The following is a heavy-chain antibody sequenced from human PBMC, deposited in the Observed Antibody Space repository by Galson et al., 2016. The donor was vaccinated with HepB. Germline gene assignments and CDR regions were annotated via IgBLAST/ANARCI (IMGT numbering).Heavy chain of an antibody. J-gene: IGHJ4*02. V-gene: IGHV3-23*01. D-gene: IGHD2-2*01. CDR3: ATDLVAVPSVAWMRRGYYFDY. CDR2: ISDSGGST. Sequence: SLRLSCAASGLTFDSHAMTWVRQAPGKGLEWVSPISDSGGSTFYADSVRGRFPISRANSKNTLYLQMNGLRDEDTAVYYCATDLVAVPSVAWMRRGYYFDYWGQGTLVTVSS. CDR1: GLTFDSHA.